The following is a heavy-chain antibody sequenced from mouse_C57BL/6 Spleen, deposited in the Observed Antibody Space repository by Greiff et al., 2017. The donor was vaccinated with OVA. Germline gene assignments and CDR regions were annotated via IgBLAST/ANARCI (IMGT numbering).Heavy chain of an antibody. CDR3: AGDYDGTLYAMDY. CDR2: IHPNSGST. D-gene: IGHD2-4*01. V-gene: IGHV1-64*01. CDR1: GYTFTSYW. J-gene: IGHJ4*01. Sequence: VQLQQPGAELVKPGASVKLSCKASGYTFTSYWMHWVKQRPGQGLEWIGMIHPNSGSTNYNEKFKSKATLTVDKSSSTAYMQLSSLTSEDSAVYYCAGDYDGTLYAMDYWGQGTSVTVSS.